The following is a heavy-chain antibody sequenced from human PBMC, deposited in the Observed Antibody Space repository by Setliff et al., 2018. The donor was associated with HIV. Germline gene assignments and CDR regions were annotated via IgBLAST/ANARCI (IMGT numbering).Heavy chain of an antibody. CDR1: GYNFPTYW. J-gene: IGHJ3*01. CDR3: ARVGDTSGYYFYIFDL. D-gene: IGHD3-22*01. CDR2: IYPSDADT. Sequence: GESLKISCQASGYNFPTYWVGWVRQKPGKGLEWMGVIYPSDADTRYSPSFQGQVTMSADKSINTAYLQWGSLKASDSAMYYCARVGDTSGYYFYIFDLWGQGTMVTVSS. V-gene: IGHV5-51*01.